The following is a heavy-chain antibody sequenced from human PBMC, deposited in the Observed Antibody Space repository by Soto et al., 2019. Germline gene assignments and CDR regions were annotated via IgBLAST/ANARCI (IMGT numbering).Heavy chain of an antibody. CDR3: RWLTTGDFEVSDF. CDR1: GVTFSSYT. J-gene: IGHJ3*01. V-gene: IGHV1-69*02. CDR2: IIPVLGVA. Sequence: QVQLVQSGAEVRKPGSSVKVSCKASGVTFSSYTISWVRQAPGQGLEWMGRIIPVLGVANYAPKFQGRLTIIADEPTSTVNMNWTSLGPEDTARSYARWLTTGDFEVSDFWGQGTLIPVS. D-gene: IGHD3-9*01.